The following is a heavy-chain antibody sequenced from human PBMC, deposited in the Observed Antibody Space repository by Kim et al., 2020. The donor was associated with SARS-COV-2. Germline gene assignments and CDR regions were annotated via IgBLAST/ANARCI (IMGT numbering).Heavy chain of an antibody. CDR2: IYYSGST. CDR3: ARVTSTFIVVVPAAMALDD. V-gene: IGHV4-31*03. D-gene: IGHD2-2*01. CDR1: GGSISSGGYY. Sequence: SETLSLTCTVSGGSISSGGYYWSWIRQHPGKGLEWIGYIYYSGSTYYNPSLKSRITISVDTSKNQFSLKLSSVTAADTPVYYCARVTSTFIVVVPAAMALDDWGHGTLVTVSS. J-gene: IGHJ4*01.